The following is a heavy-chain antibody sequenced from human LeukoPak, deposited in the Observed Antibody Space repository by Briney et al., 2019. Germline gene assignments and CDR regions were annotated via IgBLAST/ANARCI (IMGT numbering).Heavy chain of an antibody. CDR3: TTDPRWAAAGPGDY. D-gene: IGHD6-13*01. J-gene: IGHJ4*02. CDR2: IKSKTDGGTT. Sequence: AGGSLRLSCAASGFTFSNAWMSWVRQAPGKGLEWVGRIKSKTDGGTTDYAAPVKGRFTISRDDSKNTLYLQMNSLKTEDTAVYYCTTDPRWAAAGPGDYWGQGTLVTVSS. CDR1: GFTFSNAW. V-gene: IGHV3-15*01.